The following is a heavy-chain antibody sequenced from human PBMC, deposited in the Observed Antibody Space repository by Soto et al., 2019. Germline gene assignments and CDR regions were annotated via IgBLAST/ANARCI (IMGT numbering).Heavy chain of an antibody. D-gene: IGHD1-26*01. J-gene: IGHJ4*02. CDR3: ARFSGSYTRGLDY. V-gene: IGHV3-72*01. Sequence: EVQLVESGGGLVKPGGSLRLSCAASGFTFSDNYMDWFRQAPGKGLEWVGRSRNKANSYSTEYAASVKGRFTISRDESKNSLYLQMNSLKTEDTAVYYCARFSGSYTRGLDYWGQGTLVTVSS. CDR1: GFTFSDNY. CDR2: SRNKANSYST.